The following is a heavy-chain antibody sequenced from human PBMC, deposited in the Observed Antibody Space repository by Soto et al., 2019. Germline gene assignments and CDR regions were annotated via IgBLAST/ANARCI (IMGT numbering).Heavy chain of an antibody. D-gene: IGHD3-22*01. CDR1: GGSISSGGYY. Sequence: QVQLQESGPGLVKPSQTLSLTCTVSGGSISSGGYYWSWIRQHPGTGLECIGYIYYSGSTYYIPSLKSRVTISVATSKIQFSLKLSSVAAADTSVYYCARDCYYHSSGSLLGMDVWGQGPTVTASS. V-gene: IGHV4-31*03. J-gene: IGHJ6*02. CDR3: ARDCYYHSSGSLLGMDV. CDR2: IYYSGST.